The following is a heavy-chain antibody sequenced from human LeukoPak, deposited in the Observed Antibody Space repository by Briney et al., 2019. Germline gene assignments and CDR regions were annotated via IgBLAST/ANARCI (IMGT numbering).Heavy chain of an antibody. D-gene: IGHD6-25*01. J-gene: IGHJ3*02. CDR3: ARRSADAFDI. V-gene: IGHV5-51*01. CDR1: GYSFTNYW. Sequence: GESLKISCKGSGYSFTNYWIGWVRQMPGKGLEWVGIIYPGDSETRYRPSFKGQVTISADKSNSTAYLQWSSLKASDTAMYYCARRSADAFDIWGQGTMVTVSS. CDR2: IYPGDSET.